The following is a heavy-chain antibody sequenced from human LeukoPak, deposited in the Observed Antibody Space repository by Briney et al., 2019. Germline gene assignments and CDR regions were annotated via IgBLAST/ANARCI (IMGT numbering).Heavy chain of an antibody. CDR3: ARGYYYMDV. CDR2: IYHSGST. Sequence: SETLSLTCTVSGYSISSGYYWGWIRQPPGEGLEWIGSIYHSGSTCYNPSLKSRVTISVDTSKNQFSLKLSSVTAADTAVYYCARGYYYMDVWGKGTTVTVSS. CDR1: GYSISSGYY. J-gene: IGHJ6*03. V-gene: IGHV4-38-2*02.